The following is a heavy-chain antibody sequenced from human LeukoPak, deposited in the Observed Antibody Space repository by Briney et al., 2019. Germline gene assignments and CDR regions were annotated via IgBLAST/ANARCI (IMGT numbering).Heavy chain of an antibody. J-gene: IGHJ4*02. CDR3: ARNGYYSADY. CDR2: IFHTGST. CDR1: GYSITENW. Sequence: SETLSLTCVVSGYSITENWWSWVRQPPGKGLEWLGEIFHTGSTNYNPSLKSRVIISVDKSNNQFFLQLSSVTAADTAVYYCARNGYYSADYWGQGTLVTVSS. V-gene: IGHV4-4*02. D-gene: IGHD4-17*01.